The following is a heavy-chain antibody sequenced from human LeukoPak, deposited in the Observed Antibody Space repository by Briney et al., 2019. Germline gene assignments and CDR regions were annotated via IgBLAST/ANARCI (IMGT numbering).Heavy chain of an antibody. J-gene: IGHJ4*02. V-gene: IGHV3-23*01. CDR2: ISGSGGST. D-gene: IGHD3-22*01. CDR3: AREEHYYDRIHFDY. CDR1: GFTFSSYG. Sequence: PGRSLRLSCAASGFTFSSYGMHWVRQAPGKGLEWVSAISGSGGSTYYADSVKGRFTISRDNSKNTPYLQMNSLRAEDTAVYYCAREEHYYDRIHFDYWGQGTLVTVSS.